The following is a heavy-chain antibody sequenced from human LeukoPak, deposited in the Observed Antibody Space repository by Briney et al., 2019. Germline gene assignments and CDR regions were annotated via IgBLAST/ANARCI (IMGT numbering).Heavy chain of an antibody. V-gene: IGHV3-21*01. D-gene: IGHD1-1*01. CDR1: GFTFSSYT. CDR2: ISGSNSYI. CDR3: ARALTTLTYEGY. J-gene: IGHJ4*02. Sequence: GGSLRLSCAASGFTFSSYTMHWIRQAPGKGLEWVLSISGSNSYIFYADSVKGRFTVSRDNAKDSLYLQMNSLRAEDTAVYYCARALTTLTYEGYWGQGTLVTVSS.